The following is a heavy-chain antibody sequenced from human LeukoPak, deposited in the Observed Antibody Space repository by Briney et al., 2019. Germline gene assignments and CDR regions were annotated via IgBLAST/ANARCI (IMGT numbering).Heavy chain of an antibody. J-gene: IGHJ4*02. CDR1: GDSVSSNYVA. CDR3: AGVVDYLLA. CDR2: TYYRSRWFN. Sequence: SQTLSLTCAISGDSVSSNYVAWNWIRQSPSRGLEWLGRTYYRSRWFNDFALYVQTRITIKAETSKNQFSLQLSSVTPEDTPVYYWAGVVDYLLAWGQRTLVTVSS. D-gene: IGHD2/OR15-2a*01. V-gene: IGHV6-1*01.